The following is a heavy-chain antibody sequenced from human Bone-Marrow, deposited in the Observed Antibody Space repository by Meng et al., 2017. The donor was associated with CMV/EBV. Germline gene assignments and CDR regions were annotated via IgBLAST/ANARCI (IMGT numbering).Heavy chain of an antibody. CDR2: IYLTGST. D-gene: IGHD3-3*01. Sequence: YWSWIRQPPGKGLEWIGSIYLTGSTYYNPSLKSRVTISVDTSKNQFSLKLNSVTAADTAVYYCARDSRGENFWSGYWGVSWFDPWGQGSLVTVSS. CDR3: ARDSRGENFWSGYWGVSWFDP. V-gene: IGHV4-39*07. CDR1: Y. J-gene: IGHJ5*02.